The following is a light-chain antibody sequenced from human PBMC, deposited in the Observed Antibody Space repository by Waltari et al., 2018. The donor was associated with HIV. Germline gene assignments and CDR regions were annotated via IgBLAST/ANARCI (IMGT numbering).Light chain of an antibody. J-gene: IGKJ3*01. CDR2: AAS. V-gene: IGKV1-39*01. CDR3: LQTYGSPLT. CDR1: QTINRD. Sequence: DIQMTQSPSSLPASVGDRLTITCRASQTINRDLNWYQQKPGQGPTLLISAASTLESGVPSRFSGSVSGAAFTLSISSVQPEDFATYYCLQTYGSPLTFGPGTTLEVK.